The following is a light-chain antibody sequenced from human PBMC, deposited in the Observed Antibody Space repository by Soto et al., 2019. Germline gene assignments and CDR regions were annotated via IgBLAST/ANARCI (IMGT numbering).Light chain of an antibody. CDR1: QSVSSSY. Sequence: EIVLTQSPGTLSLSPGERATLSCRASQSVSSSYLAWYQQKPGQAPRLLIYGTSSRATAIPDRFSGSGSGTDFTLTISRLEPEDFAVYYCQQYGSSSSTFGQGTKVEIK. J-gene: IGKJ1*01. CDR3: QQYGSSSST. CDR2: GTS. V-gene: IGKV3-20*01.